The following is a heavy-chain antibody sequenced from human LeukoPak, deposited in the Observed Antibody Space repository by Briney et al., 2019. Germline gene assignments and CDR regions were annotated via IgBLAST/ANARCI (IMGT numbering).Heavy chain of an antibody. D-gene: IGHD3-10*01. CDR1: GGSISSYY. V-gene: IGHV4-59*12. CDR2: IYYSGST. Sequence: SETLSLTCTVSGGSISSYYWSWIRQPPGKGLEWIGYIYYSGSTSYKPSLKSRVTISVDTSKNQFSLKLSSVTAADTAVYYCARFGGWRLAMVRARNWFDPWGQGTLVTVSS. CDR3: ARFGGWRLAMVRARNWFDP. J-gene: IGHJ5*02.